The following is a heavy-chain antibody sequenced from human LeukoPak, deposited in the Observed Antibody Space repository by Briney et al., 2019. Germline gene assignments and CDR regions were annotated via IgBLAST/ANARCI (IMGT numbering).Heavy chain of an antibody. D-gene: IGHD3-10*01. V-gene: IGHV4-39*07. J-gene: IGHJ4*02. CDR2: IYYSGST. CDR3: ARVINGARGGYFGY. Sequence: PSETLSLTCTVSGGSISSSSYYWGWIRQPPGKGLEWIGSIYYSGSTYYNPSLKRRVTISVDTSKNQFSLKLSSVTAADTAVYYCARVINGARGGYFGYWGQGTLVTVSS. CDR1: GGSISSSSYY.